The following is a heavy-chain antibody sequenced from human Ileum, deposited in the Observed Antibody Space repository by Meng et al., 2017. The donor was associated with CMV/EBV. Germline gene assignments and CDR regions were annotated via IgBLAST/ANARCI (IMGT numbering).Heavy chain of an antibody. CDR3: AKEYSSGWHNFDY. V-gene: IGHV3-30*18. CDR1: GVTFSTYG. D-gene: IGHD6-19*01. Sequence: AASGVTFSTYGMHWVRQAPGKGLEWVTVISYDGNYKYYADSVKGRFTISRDNSKNTLYLQMNSLRAEDTAVYYCAKEYSSGWHNFDYWGLGTLVTVSS. CDR2: ISYDGNYK. J-gene: IGHJ4*02.